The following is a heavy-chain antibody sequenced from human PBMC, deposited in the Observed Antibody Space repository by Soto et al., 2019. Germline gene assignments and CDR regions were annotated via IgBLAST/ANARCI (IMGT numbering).Heavy chain of an antibody. D-gene: IGHD3-9*01. CDR2: ISGSGGST. V-gene: IGHV3-23*01. CDR1: GFTFSSYA. J-gene: IGHJ4*02. CDR3: AKDSIGHYDILTGSPHWDY. Sequence: GGSLRLSCAASGFTFSSYAMSWVRQAPGKGLEWVSAISGSGGSTYYADSVKGRFTISRDNSKNTLYLQMNSLRAEDTAVYYCAKDSIGHYDILTGSPHWDYWGQGTLVTVSS.